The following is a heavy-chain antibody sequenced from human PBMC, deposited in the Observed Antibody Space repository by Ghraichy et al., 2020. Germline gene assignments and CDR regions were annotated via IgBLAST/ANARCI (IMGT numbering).Heavy chain of an antibody. Sequence: LSLTCAASGFTFSSYAMHWVRQAPGKGLEWVAVISYDGSNKYYADSVKGRFTISRDNSKNTLYLQMNSLRAEDTAVYYCARDSSTYYDFWSGYSRSSSWFDPWGQGTLVTVSS. CDR1: GFTFSSYA. CDR3: ARDSSTYYDFWSGYSRSSSWFDP. CDR2: ISYDGSNK. J-gene: IGHJ5*02. D-gene: IGHD3-3*01. V-gene: IGHV3-30*04.